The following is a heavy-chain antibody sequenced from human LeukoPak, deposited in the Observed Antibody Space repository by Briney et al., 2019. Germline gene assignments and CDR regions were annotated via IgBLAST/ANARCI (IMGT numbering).Heavy chain of an antibody. V-gene: IGHV3-64*01. Sequence: PGGSLRLSCAASGFTFSSYAMHWVRQAPGKGLEYVSAISSNGGSTYYANSVKGRFTISRDNSKNTLYLQTGSLRAEDMAVYYCARDRRDGCSPAGSRRFDYWGQGTLVTVSS. D-gene: IGHD6-13*01. J-gene: IGHJ4*02. CDR1: GFTFSSYA. CDR3: ARDRRDGCSPAGSRRFDY. CDR2: ISSNGGST.